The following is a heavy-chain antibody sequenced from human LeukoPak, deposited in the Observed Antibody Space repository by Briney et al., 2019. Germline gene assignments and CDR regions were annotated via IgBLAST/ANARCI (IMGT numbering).Heavy chain of an antibody. CDR3: ARDRTLGRLKELNY. D-gene: IGHD3/OR15-3a*01. V-gene: IGHV1-2*02. CDR1: GYTFTDYH. J-gene: IGHJ4*02. Sequence: ASVKVSCKASGYTFTDYHMHWVRQAPGQGLEWMGWINPNSGGTNYAQKFQGRVTMTRDTSISTAYMELSRLRSDDTAVYYCARDRTLGRLKELNYWGQGTLVTVSS. CDR2: INPNSGGT.